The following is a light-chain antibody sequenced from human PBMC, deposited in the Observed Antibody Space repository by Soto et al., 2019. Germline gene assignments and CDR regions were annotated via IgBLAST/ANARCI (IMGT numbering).Light chain of an antibody. CDR3: LQHHSYPQT. Sequence: HMTRSACTLSSSVGDGVTITCGASQRISTWLAWYQQKPGKAPKLLISDASSLESGVPSRFSGSGSGTEFTLTISSLQPDDFATYYCLQHHSYPQTFGQGTKVDIK. CDR1: QRISTW. V-gene: IGKV1-5*01. CDR2: DAS. J-gene: IGKJ1*01.